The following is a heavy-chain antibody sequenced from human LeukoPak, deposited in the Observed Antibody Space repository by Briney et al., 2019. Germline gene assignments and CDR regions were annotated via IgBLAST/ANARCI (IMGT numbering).Heavy chain of an antibody. V-gene: IGHV4-30-2*01. CDR3: SAFGVVIRDFDY. Sequence: SETLSLTCTVSGGSISSGGYYWSWIRQPPGKGLEWIGYIYHSGSTYYNPSLKSRVTISVDRSKNQFSLRLSSVTAADTAVYFCSAFGVVIRDFDYWGPGTLVTVSS. D-gene: IGHD3-3*01. J-gene: IGHJ4*02. CDR1: GGSISSGGYY. CDR2: IYHSGST.